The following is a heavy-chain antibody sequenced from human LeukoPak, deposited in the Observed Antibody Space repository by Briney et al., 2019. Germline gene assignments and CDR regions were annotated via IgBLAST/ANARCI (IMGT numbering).Heavy chain of an antibody. D-gene: IGHD6-13*01. CDR3: ARESMELVRSDF. V-gene: IGHV3-74*01. Sequence: SGGSLRLSCAASGFTFSSYWMHWVRQAPGKGLVWVSNINCDGRRTSYADSVKGRFTISRDNAKNTLHLQMNSLRAEDTAVYYCARESMELVRSDFWGQGTLVTVSS. CDR2: INCDGRRT. J-gene: IGHJ4*02. CDR1: GFTFSSYW.